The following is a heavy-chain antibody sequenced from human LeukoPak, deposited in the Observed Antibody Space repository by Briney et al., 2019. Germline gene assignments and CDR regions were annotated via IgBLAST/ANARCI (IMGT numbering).Heavy chain of an antibody. CDR1: GFTFSDYW. V-gene: IGHV3-7*04. J-gene: IGHJ4*02. CDR3: ARDLYGDYSPFDY. D-gene: IGHD4-17*01. CDR2: VKQDGSEK. Sequence: PGGSLRLSCAASGFTFSDYWMSWVRQAPGKGLEWVANVKQDGSEKHYVDSVKGRFTISRDNAKNSLYLQMNSLRAEDTAVYYCARDLYGDYSPFDYWGQGTLDTVSS.